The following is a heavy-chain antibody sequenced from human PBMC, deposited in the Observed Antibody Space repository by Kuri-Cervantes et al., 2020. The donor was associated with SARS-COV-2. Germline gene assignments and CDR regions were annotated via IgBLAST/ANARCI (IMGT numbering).Heavy chain of an antibody. CDR3: ARAGIGAVAGNFDY. Sequence: SETLSLTCTVSGGSISSSNYYWGWIRQPPGKGLEWIGSIYHSGSTNYNPSLKSRVTISVDTSKNQFSLNLSSVTAADTAVYYCARAGIGAVAGNFDYWGQGTLVTVSS. CDR2: IYHSGST. J-gene: IGHJ4*02. V-gene: IGHV4-39*07. D-gene: IGHD6-19*01. CDR1: GGSISSSNYY.